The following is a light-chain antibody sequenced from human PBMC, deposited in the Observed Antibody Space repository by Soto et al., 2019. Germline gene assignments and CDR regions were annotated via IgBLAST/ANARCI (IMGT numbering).Light chain of an antibody. J-gene: IGLJ2*01. CDR3: SSYAGSYTLV. Sequence: QSALTQPRSVSGSPGQSVTISCTGTSNDVGGYNFVSWYQQHPGKVPKLFIYDVSRRPSGVPDRFSGSESGNTASLTISGLQAEDEADYSCSSYAGSYTLVFGGGTKLTVL. CDR2: DVS. CDR1: SNDVGGYNF. V-gene: IGLV2-11*01.